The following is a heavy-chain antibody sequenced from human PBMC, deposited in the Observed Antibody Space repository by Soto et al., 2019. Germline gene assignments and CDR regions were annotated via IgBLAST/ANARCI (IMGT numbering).Heavy chain of an antibody. CDR2: ISYDGDNK. V-gene: IGHV3-30-3*01. CDR1: GFSFSSYA. D-gene: IGHD2-21*02. J-gene: IGHJ3*02. Sequence: GGSLRLSCAASGFSFSSYAMHWVRQAPGKGLEWVTAISYDGDNKYYADSVKGRFTISRDNSKNTLYLQMNSLRAEDPAVYYCARAVRYGGNFDAFDIWGQGTMVTVSS. CDR3: ARAVRYGGNFDAFDI.